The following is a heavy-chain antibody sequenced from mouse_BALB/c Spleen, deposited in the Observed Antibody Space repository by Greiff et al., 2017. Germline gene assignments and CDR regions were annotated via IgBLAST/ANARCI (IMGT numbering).Heavy chain of an antibody. V-gene: IGHV1S81*02. J-gene: IGHJ2*01. CDR3: ARLITTDY. CDR1: GYTFTSYW. CDR2: INPSNGRT. Sequence: QVQLKQPGAELVKPGASVKLSCKASGYTFTSYWMHWVKQRPGQGLEWIGEINPSNGRTNYNEKFKSKATLTEDKSSSTAYMHLSSLTSEDSAVYYCARLITTDYWGQGTTLTVSA. D-gene: IGHD2-4*01.